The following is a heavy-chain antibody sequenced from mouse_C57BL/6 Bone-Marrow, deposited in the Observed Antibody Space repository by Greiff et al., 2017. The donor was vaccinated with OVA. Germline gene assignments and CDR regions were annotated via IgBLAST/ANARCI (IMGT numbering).Heavy chain of an antibody. CDR3: ARNDNWVDY. CDR2: IDPSDSYT. Sequence: VQLQQPGAELVMPGASVKLSCKASGYTFTSYWMHWVKQRPGQGLEWIGEIDPSDSYTNYNQKFKGKSTLTVDKSSSTAYMQLSSLTSEDSAVYYCARNDNWVDYWGQGTTLTVSS. CDR1: GYTFTSYW. J-gene: IGHJ2*01. V-gene: IGHV1-69*01. D-gene: IGHD4-1*01.